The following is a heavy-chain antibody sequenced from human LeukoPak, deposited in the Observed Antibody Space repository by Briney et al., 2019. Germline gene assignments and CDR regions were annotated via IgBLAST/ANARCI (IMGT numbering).Heavy chain of an antibody. CDR1: GYTFTSYY. CDR3: ARSRGGTPDY. D-gene: IGHD3-16*01. J-gene: IGHJ4*02. CDR2: INPSGGST. V-gene: IGHV1-46*01. Sequence: ASVKVSYKASGYTFTSYYMHWVRQAPGQGLEWMGIINPSGGSTSYAQKFQGRVTMTRDTSTSTVYMELSSLRPEDTAVYYCARSRGGTPDYWGQGTLVTVSS.